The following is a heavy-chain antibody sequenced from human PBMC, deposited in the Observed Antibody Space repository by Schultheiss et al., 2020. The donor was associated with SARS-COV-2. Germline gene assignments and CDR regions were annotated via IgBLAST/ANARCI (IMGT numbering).Heavy chain of an antibody. D-gene: IGHD2-2*02. J-gene: IGHJ6*02. Sequence: SLKISCVASGFTFSSNSMNWVRQAPGKGLEWVAVIWYDGSNKYYADSVKGRFTISRDNSKNTLYLQMNSLRAEDTAVYYCAREPNPAAIYYYYGMDVWGQGTTVTVSS. CDR1: GFTFSSNS. CDR3: AREPNPAAIYYYYGMDV. CDR2: IWYDGSNK. V-gene: IGHV3-33*08.